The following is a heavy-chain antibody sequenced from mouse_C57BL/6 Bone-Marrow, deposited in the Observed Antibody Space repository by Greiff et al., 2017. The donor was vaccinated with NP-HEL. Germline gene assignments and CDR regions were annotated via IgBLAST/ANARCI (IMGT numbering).Heavy chain of an antibody. D-gene: IGHD1-1*01. V-gene: IGHV1-50*01. J-gene: IGHJ3*01. CDR1: GYTFTSYW. CDR3: AWGSSIAY. CDR2: IDPSDSYT. Sequence: QVHVKQPGAELVKPGASGYTFTSYWMQWVKQRPGQGLEWIGEIDPSDSYTNYNQKFKGKATLTVDTSSSTAYMQLSSLTSEDSAVYYCAWGSSIAYWGQGTLVTVSA.